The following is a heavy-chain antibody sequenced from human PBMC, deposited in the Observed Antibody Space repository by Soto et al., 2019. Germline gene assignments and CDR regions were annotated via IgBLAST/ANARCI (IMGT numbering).Heavy chain of an antibody. Sequence: QVQLVQSGAEVKKPGASVKVSCKASGYTITSYAMHWVRQAPGQRLEWMGWINAGNGNTKYSQKFQGRVTITRDTSASTAYMELSSLRSEDTAVYYCATHYGSGSYYKGYFDYWGQGTLVTVSS. V-gene: IGHV1-3*01. D-gene: IGHD3-10*01. CDR2: INAGNGNT. J-gene: IGHJ4*02. CDR3: ATHYGSGSYYKGYFDY. CDR1: GYTITSYA.